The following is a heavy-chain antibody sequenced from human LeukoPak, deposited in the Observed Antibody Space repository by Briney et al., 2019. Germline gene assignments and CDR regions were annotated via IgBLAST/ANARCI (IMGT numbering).Heavy chain of an antibody. CDR3: ARSVASPNAGRGNWFDP. J-gene: IGHJ5*02. CDR2: VIPIAGLT. D-gene: IGHD3-10*01. Sequence: ASVKVSCKASGGTLSSYPISWVRQAPGQGLEWMGRVIPIAGLTNYGQKFQGRVTLTADISIKTAYMELSGLTIDDTAIYYCARSVASPNAGRGNWFDPWGQGTLDTVSS. V-gene: IGHV1-69*02. CDR1: GGTLSSYP.